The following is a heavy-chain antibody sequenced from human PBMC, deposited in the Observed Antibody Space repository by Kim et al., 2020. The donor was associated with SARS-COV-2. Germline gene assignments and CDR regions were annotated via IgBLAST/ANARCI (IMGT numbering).Heavy chain of an antibody. Sequence: GGSLRLSCAASGFTFSSYEMNWVRQAPGKGLEWVSYISSSGSTIYYADSVKGRFTISRDNAKNSLYLQMNSLRAEDTAVYYCASAHMSYGSGSPPLDYWGQGTLVTVSS. J-gene: IGHJ4*02. CDR1: GFTFSSYE. CDR3: ASAHMSYGSGSPPLDY. V-gene: IGHV3-48*03. CDR2: ISSSGSTI. D-gene: IGHD3-10*01.